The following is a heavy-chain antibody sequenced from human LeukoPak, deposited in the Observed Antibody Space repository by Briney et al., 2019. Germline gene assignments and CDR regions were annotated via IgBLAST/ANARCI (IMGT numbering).Heavy chain of an antibody. CDR1: GYPFTSHA. D-gene: IGHD6-13*01. CDR3: ARERLWEQQLVDYYYGMDV. CDR2: IKAGNGNT. V-gene: IGHV1-3*01. Sequence: APVEGSFQASGYPFTSHAMHWGRPAPGQKLEWMGWIKAGNGNTKYSQKFQGRVTITRDTSASTAYMELSSLRSEDTAVYYCARERLWEQQLVDYYYGMDVWGQGTTVTVSS. J-gene: IGHJ6*02.